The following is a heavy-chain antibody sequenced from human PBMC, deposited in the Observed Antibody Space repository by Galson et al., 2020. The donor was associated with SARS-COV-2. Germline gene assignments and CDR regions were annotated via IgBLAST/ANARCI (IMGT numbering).Heavy chain of an antibody. CDR3: ARTLTSSSWYFN. CDR1: GYTFTGYY. D-gene: IGHD6-13*01. CDR2: INPNSGGT. V-gene: IGHV1-2*02. J-gene: IGHJ4*02. Sequence: ASVKVSCKASGYTFTGYYMHWVRQAPGQGLEWMGWINPNSGGTNYAQKFQGRVTMTRDTSISTAYMELSRLRSDDTAVYYCARTLTSSSWYFNWGQGTLVTVSS.